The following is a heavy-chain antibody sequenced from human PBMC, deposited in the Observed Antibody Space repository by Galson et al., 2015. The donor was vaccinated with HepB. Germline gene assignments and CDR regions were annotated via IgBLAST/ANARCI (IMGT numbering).Heavy chain of an antibody. D-gene: IGHD3-10*01. J-gene: IGHJ4*02. CDR1: GFTFTSSA. V-gene: IGHV1-58*01. Sequence: SVKVSCKAYGFTFTSSAVQWVRQAHGQRLEWIGWIVVGSGNTNYAQKFQERVTITRDMSTSTAYMELSSLRSEDTAVYYCAADTWGVIEMGLDYWGQGTLVTVSS. CDR2: IVVGSGNT. CDR3: AADTWGVIEMGLDY.